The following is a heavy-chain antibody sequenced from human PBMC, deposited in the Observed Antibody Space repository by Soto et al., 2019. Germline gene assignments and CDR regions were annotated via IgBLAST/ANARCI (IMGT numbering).Heavy chain of an antibody. J-gene: IGHJ5*02. CDR3: ARYQTDYDFWSGYYNL. D-gene: IGHD3-3*01. Sequence: PSESLSLTCAVSVYSISSGYYWGCIRQPPGKGLEWIGSIYHSGSTYYNPSLKSRVTISVDTSKNQFSLKLSSVTAADTAVYYCARYQTDYDFWSGYYNLWGQGTQVTVSS. V-gene: IGHV4-38-2*01. CDR2: IYHSGST. CDR1: VYSISSGYY.